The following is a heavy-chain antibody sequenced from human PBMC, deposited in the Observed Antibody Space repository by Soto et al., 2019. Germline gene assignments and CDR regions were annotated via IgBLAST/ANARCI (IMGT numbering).Heavy chain of an antibody. CDR2: ISAYNGNT. Sequence: DSVKVSCKASGYTFTSYCISWVRQAPGQGLEWMGWISAYNGNTNYAQKLQGRVTMTTDTSTSTAYMELRSLRSDDTAVYYCARGRDWLLPAVWVYWGQGTLVTVSS. CDR1: GYTFTSYC. J-gene: IGHJ4*02. V-gene: IGHV1-18*01. D-gene: IGHD3-9*01. CDR3: ARGRDWLLPAVWVY.